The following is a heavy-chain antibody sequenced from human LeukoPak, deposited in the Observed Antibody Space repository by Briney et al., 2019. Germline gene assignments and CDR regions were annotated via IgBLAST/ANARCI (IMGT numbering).Heavy chain of an antibody. J-gene: IGHJ4*02. CDR1: GFTFDDYA. Sequence: HPGGSLRLPCAASGFTFDDYAMHWVRQAPGKGLEWVSLISGDGGSTYYADSVKGRFTISRGNSKNSLYLQMNSLRTEDTALYYCVKDSKHLGPIDYWGQGTLVTVSS. CDR3: VKDSKHLGPIDY. D-gene: IGHD1-26*01. CDR2: ISGDGGST. V-gene: IGHV3-43*02.